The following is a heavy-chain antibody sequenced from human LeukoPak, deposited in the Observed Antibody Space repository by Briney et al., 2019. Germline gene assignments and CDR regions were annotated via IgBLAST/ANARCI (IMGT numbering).Heavy chain of an antibody. Sequence: GESLRISCKGSGYSFTSYWISWVRQMPGKGLEWMGRIDPSDSYTNYSPSFQGHVTISADKSISTAYLQWSSLKASDTAMYYCARQPQYYYGSRSYYPDYWGQGTLVTVSS. J-gene: IGHJ4*02. V-gene: IGHV5-10-1*01. CDR3: ARQPQYYYGSRSYYPDY. D-gene: IGHD3-10*01. CDR1: GYSFTSYW. CDR2: IDPSDSYT.